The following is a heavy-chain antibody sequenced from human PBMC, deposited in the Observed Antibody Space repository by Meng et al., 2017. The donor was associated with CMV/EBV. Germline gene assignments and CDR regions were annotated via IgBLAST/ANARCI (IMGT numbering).Heavy chain of an antibody. D-gene: IGHD6-13*01. CDR3: ARRSSWSYAFDI. CDR1: GFTVSSNY. Sequence: GGSLRLSCAASGFTVSSNYMSWARQAPGKGLEWVSVIYSGGSTYYADSVKGRFTISRDNSKNTLYLQMNSLRAEDTAVYYCARRSSWSYAFDIWGQGTMVTVSS. CDR2: IYSGGST. J-gene: IGHJ3*02. V-gene: IGHV3-53*01.